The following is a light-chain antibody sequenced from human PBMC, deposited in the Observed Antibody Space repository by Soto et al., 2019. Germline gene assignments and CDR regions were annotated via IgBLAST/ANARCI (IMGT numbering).Light chain of an antibody. CDR1: QSVTRF. CDR2: DVS. J-gene: IGKJ1*01. V-gene: IGKV3-11*01. CDR3: QQRSNWPRT. Sequence: EIVLTQSPGTLSLSPGERATLSCRASQSVTRFLAWFQQKPGQTPRLLMYDVSKRPSGIPARFSGSGSGTDFTLTISSLEPEDSAFYYCQQRSNWPRTFGQGTKVDIK.